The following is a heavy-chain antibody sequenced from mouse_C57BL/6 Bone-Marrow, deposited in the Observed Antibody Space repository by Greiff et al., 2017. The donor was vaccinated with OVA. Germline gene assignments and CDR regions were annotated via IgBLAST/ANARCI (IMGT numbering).Heavy chain of an antibody. CDR1: GFTFSNYW. D-gene: IGHD3-3*01. CDR2: IRLKSDNYAT. CDR3: TRDPFAY. Sequence: EVKVEESGGGLVQPGGSMKLSCVASGFTFSNYWMNWVRQSPEKGLEWVAQIRLKSDNYATHYAESVKGRFTISRDDSKSSVYLQMNNLRAEDTGIYYGTRDPFAYWGQGTLVTVSA. J-gene: IGHJ3*01. V-gene: IGHV6-3*01.